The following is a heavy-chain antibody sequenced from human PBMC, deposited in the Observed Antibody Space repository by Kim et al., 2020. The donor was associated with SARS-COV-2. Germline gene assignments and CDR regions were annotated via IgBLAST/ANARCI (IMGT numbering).Heavy chain of an antibody. Sequence: GESLKISCQGSGYSFISYWIAWVRQMPGKGLECMGIIYPGDSDTRYSPSFQGQVTISADKSTSTAYLQWRSLKASDNAIYYCARHAIMGATKSYFDSWGQGTLVTVSS. CDR3: ARHAIMGATKSYFDS. CDR1: GYSFISYW. CDR2: IYPGDSDT. J-gene: IGHJ4*02. V-gene: IGHV5-51*01. D-gene: IGHD1-26*01.